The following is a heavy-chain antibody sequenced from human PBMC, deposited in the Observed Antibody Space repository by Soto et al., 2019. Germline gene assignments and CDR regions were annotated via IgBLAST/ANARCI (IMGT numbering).Heavy chain of an antibody. CDR1: GFTFSSYG. Sequence: GGSLRLSCAASGFTFSSYGMHWVRHAPGKGLEWVAVISYDGSNKYYADSVKGRFTISRDNSKNTLYLQMNSLRAEDTAVYYCAKGSVVPAAPNYYYYGMDVWGQGTTVTVSS. CDR2: ISYDGSNK. CDR3: AKGSVVPAAPNYYYYGMDV. D-gene: IGHD2-2*01. V-gene: IGHV3-30*18. J-gene: IGHJ6*02.